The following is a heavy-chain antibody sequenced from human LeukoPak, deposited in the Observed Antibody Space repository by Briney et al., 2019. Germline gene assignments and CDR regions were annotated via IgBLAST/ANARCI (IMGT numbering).Heavy chain of an antibody. D-gene: IGHD4-11*01. Sequence: VASVKVSCKASGYNFTGYYMHWVRQAPGQGLEWMGWINPNSGGTNYAQKFQGRVTMTRDTSISTAYMELSRLRSDDTAVYYCARDSGYSNYDWFDPWGQGTLVTVSS. V-gene: IGHV1-2*02. CDR3: ARDSGYSNYDWFDP. J-gene: IGHJ5*02. CDR2: INPNSGGT. CDR1: GYNFTGYY.